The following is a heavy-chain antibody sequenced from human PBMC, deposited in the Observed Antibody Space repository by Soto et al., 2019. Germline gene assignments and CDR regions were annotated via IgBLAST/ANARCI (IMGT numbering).Heavy chain of an antibody. D-gene: IGHD1-26*01. Sequence: PSETLSLTCTVSGGSISSYYWIWIRQPPGKGLEWIGYIYYSGSTNYNPSLKSRVTISVDTSKNQFSLKLSSVTAADTAVYYCARGGGSYYYYGMDVWGQGTTVTVSS. V-gene: IGHV4-59*01. CDR3: ARGGGSYYYYGMDV. CDR1: GGSISSYY. CDR2: IYYSGST. J-gene: IGHJ6*02.